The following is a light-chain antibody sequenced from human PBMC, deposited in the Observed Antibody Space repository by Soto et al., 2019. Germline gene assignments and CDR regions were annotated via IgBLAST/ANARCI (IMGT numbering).Light chain of an antibody. CDR3: QQSYGTLRT. V-gene: IGKV1-39*01. Sequence: DIQMTQSPSSLSASAGDRVTITCRASQSISSYLNWYQQKPGKAPKLLIYAASSLQSGVPSRFSGSGSGTDFTLTISSLQPEDFATYYCQQSYGTLRTFGQGTKVEIK. CDR1: QSISSY. J-gene: IGKJ1*01. CDR2: AAS.